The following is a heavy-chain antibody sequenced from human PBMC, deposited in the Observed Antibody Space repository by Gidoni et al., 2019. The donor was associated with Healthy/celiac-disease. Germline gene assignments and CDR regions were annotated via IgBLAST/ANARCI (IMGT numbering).Heavy chain of an antibody. Sequence: TFSSYGMHWVRQAPGKGLEWVAVIWYDGSNKYYADSVKGRFTISRDNSKNTLYLQMNSLRAEDTAVYYCARLGDFAKDYGDYAGLVDPWGQGTLVTVSS. V-gene: IGHV3-33*01. CDR3: ARLGDFAKDYGDYAGLVDP. CDR2: IWYDGSNK. CDR1: TFSSYG. J-gene: IGHJ5*02. D-gene: IGHD4-17*01.